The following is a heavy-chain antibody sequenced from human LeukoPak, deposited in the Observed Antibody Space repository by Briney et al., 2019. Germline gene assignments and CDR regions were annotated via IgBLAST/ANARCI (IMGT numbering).Heavy chain of an antibody. CDR3: ATIAVSGDADIVVVPAATNYFDY. J-gene: IGHJ4*02. V-gene: IGHV1-69*05. D-gene: IGHD2-2*01. Sequence: ASVKVSCKASGGTFSSYAISWVRQAPGQGLEWMGGIIPIFGTANYAQKFQGRVTITTDESTSTAYMELSSLRSEDTAVYYCATIAVSGDADIVVVPAATNYFDYWGQGTLVTVSS. CDR1: GGTFSSYA. CDR2: IIPIFGTA.